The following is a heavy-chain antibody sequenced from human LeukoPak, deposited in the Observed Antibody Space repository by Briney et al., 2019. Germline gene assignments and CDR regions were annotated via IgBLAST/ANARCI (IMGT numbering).Heavy chain of an antibody. J-gene: IGHJ4*02. V-gene: IGHV1-69*04. D-gene: IGHD1-26*01. Sequence: SVKVSCKASGGTFSSYAISWVRQAPGQGLEWMGRIIPILGIANYAQKFQGRVTITADKSTSTAYMELSSLRSEDTAVYYCARSLVLVGATTSFDYWGQGTLVTVSS. CDR1: GGTFSSYA. CDR3: ARSLVLVGATTSFDY. CDR2: IIPILGIA.